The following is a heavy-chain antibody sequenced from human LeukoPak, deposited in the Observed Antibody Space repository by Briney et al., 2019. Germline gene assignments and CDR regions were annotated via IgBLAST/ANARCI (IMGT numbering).Heavy chain of an antibody. D-gene: IGHD4-17*01. CDR2: VRIGGSFI. Sequence: PGGSLRLSCAASGFTLSSYGMNWVRQAPGKGLECVSFVRIGGSFIYYTDSVKGRFTISRDDAKNSLYLQMNSLTAEDTAEYYCARNKINTVTTGWYFDLWGRGTLVSVSS. J-gene: IGHJ2*01. V-gene: IGHV3-21*01. CDR1: GFTLSSYG. CDR3: ARNKINTVTTGWYFDL.